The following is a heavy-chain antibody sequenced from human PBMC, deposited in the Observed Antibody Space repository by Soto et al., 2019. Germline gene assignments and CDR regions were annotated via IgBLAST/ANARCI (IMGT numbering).Heavy chain of an antibody. CDR3: ARDSYCSGGSCAPGDWFDP. J-gene: IGHJ5*02. D-gene: IGHD2-15*01. CDR2: IWYDGSNK. V-gene: IGHV3-33*01. CDR1: GFSFSSCG. Sequence: PGGSLRLSCAASGFSFSSCGMHWVRQAPGKGLEWVAFIWYDGSNKYYADSVKGRFTISRDNAKNTLYLQMNCLRAEDTAVYYCARDSYCSGGSCAPGDWFDPWGQGTLVTVSS.